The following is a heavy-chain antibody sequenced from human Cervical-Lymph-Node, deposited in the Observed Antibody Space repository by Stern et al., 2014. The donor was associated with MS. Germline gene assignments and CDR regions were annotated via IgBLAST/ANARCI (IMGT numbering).Heavy chain of an antibody. CDR3: ARDPHYDFWSGYPLYYFDY. Sequence: QMQLVQSGAEVKKPGASVKVSCKTSGYTFTSYYLHWVRQAPGQGLEWLGTISPSGGRPSYAQKFHDRVTLTSDTSMSTVYMELNSLRSEDTAVYYCARDPHYDFWSGYPLYYFDYWGQGTLVTVSS. CDR1: GYTFTSYY. CDR2: ISPSGGRP. D-gene: IGHD3-3*01. J-gene: IGHJ4*02. V-gene: IGHV1-46*01.